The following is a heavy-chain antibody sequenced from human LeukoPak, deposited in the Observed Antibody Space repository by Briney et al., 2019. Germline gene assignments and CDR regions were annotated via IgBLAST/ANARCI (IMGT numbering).Heavy chain of an antibody. CDR1: GFTFSSYS. D-gene: IGHD3-9*01. Sequence: GGSLRLSCAASGFTFSSYSMNWVRQAPGKGLEWVTVISYDGGNKYYADSVKGRFTISRDNSKSTLYLQMNSLRAEDTAVYYCARGAGYYSAEHYYYYYYMDVWGKGTTVTVSS. CDR3: ARGAGYYSAEHYYYYYYMDV. J-gene: IGHJ6*03. V-gene: IGHV3-30*03. CDR2: ISYDGGNK.